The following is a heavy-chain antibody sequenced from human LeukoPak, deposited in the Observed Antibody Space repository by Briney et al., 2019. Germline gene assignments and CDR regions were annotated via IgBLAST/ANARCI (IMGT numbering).Heavy chain of an antibody. Sequence: PSETLSLTCTVAGGSISSGDYYWSWIRQPPGKGLEWIGYIYYSGSTYYNPSLKSRVTISVDTSKNQFSLKLSSVTAADTAVYYCARGCCQGPSGWFDPWGQGTLVTVSS. D-gene: IGHD4/OR15-4a*01. CDR2: IYYSGST. V-gene: IGHV4-30-4*02. CDR3: ARGCCQGPSGWFDP. J-gene: IGHJ5*02. CDR1: GGSISSGDYY.